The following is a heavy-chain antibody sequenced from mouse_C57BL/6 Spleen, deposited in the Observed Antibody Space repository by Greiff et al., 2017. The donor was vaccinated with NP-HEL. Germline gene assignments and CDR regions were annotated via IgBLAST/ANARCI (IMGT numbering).Heavy chain of an antibody. CDR3: AKNPDGYDAMDY. V-gene: IGHV2-5*01. CDR2: IWRGGST. D-gene: IGHD2-3*01. CDR1: GFSLTSYG. J-gene: IGHJ4*01. Sequence: VQLQQSGPGLVQPSQSLSITCTVSGFSLTSYGVNWVRQSPGKGLEWLGVIWRGGSTAYNAAFMSRLSITKDNSKSQVFFKMNRLQADDTAIYYCAKNPDGYDAMDYWGKGTSVTVS.